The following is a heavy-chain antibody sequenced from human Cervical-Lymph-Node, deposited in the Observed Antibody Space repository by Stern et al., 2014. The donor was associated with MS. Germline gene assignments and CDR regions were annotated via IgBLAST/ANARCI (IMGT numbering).Heavy chain of an antibody. J-gene: IGHJ5*02. Sequence: EMQLVESGAEVKKPGESLKISCKGSGYSFTNYWIGWVRQMPGKGLEWMGIIYPGDSATTYSPSFQGQVTISADKSISTAYLQWSSLKASDTAMYYCARHERGYSGSAIRGWFDPWGQGTLVTVSS. CDR2: IYPGDSAT. D-gene: IGHD5-12*01. CDR3: ARHERGYSGSAIRGWFDP. CDR1: GYSFTNYW. V-gene: IGHV5-51*01.